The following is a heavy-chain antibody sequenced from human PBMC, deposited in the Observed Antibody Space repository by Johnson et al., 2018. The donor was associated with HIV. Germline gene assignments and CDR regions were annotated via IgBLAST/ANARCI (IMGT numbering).Heavy chain of an antibody. V-gene: IGHV3-11*01. CDR3: AKVWQQLAHDAFDI. J-gene: IGHJ3*02. CDR2: ISSSGSTI. Sequence: QVQLVESGGGLIQPGRSLRLSCAASGFTFSDYYMSWIRQAPGKGLEWVSYISSSGSTIYYADSVKGRFTISRDNAKNSLYLQMNSLRAEDTALYYFAKVWQQLAHDAFDIWGQGTMVTVSS. CDR1: GFTFSDYY. D-gene: IGHD6-13*01.